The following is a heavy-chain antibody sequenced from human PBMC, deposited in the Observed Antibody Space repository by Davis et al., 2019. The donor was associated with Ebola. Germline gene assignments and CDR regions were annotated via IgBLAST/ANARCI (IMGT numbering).Heavy chain of an antibody. D-gene: IGHD2-21*02. J-gene: IGHJ6*02. CDR3: ARDVGDPIYYYYGMDV. CDR1: GFTFSSYW. V-gene: IGHV3-7*03. Sequence: GESLKISCAASGFTFSSYWMSWVRQAPGKGLEWVANIKQDGSEKYYVDSVKGRFTISRDNAKNSLYLQMNSLRAEDTAVYYCARDVGDPIYYYYGMDVWGQGTTVTVSS. CDR2: IKQDGSEK.